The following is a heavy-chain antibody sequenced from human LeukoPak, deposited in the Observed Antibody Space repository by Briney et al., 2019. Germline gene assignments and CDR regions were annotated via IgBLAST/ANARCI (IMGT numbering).Heavy chain of an antibody. Sequence: PGGSLRLSCAASGFTFSSYGMHWVRQAPGKGLEWVAVIWYDGSNKYYADSVKGRFTISRDNSKNTLYLQMNSLRAKDTAVYYCARDRGRPRAFDIWGQGTMVTVSS. J-gene: IGHJ3*02. CDR1: GFTFSSYG. CDR3: ARDRGRPRAFDI. D-gene: IGHD5-12*01. CDR2: IWYDGSNK. V-gene: IGHV3-33*01.